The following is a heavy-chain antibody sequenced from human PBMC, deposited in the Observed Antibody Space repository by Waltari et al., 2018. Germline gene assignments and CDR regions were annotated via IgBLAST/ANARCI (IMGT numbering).Heavy chain of an antibody. D-gene: IGHD6-19*01. CDR2: IYHSGCT. CDR3: ARSSGWSQKRFYFDY. CDR1: GYSISSGYY. J-gene: IGHJ4*02. V-gene: IGHV4-38-2*01. Sequence: QVQLQESGPGLVKPSETLSLTCAVSGYSISSGYYWGWIRQPPGKGLEWIGSIYHSGCTYYIPSLKIRVTLSVDTSKTQFSLKLSSVTAADTAVYYCARSSGWSQKRFYFDYWGQGTLVTVSS.